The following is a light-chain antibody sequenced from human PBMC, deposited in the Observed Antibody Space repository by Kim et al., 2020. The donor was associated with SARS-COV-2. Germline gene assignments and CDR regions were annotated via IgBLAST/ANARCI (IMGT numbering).Light chain of an antibody. Sequence: DIQMTQSPSTLPASVGDRVTITCRASQSISSWLAWYQQKPGKAPKLLIYKASNLEGGVPSRFSGSGSGTEFTLTISSLQPDDFATYYCQQYNSYRTFGQGTKVDIK. V-gene: IGKV1-5*03. CDR2: KAS. CDR3: QQYNSYRT. J-gene: IGKJ1*01. CDR1: QSISSW.